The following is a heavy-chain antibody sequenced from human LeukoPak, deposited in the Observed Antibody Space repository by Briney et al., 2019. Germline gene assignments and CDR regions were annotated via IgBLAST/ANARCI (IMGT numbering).Heavy chain of an antibody. Sequence: GGSLRLSCAASGFTFSNYNLNWVRQAPGKGLEWVSFISDSSSHTFYSDSVMGRFTVSRDNVKNSLYLQKNGLRAEDTAIYYCARDGEGGAAAGYWGQGTLVTVSS. CDR1: GFTFSNYN. D-gene: IGHD6-13*01. J-gene: IGHJ4*02. V-gene: IGHV3-48*01. CDR3: ARDGEGGAAAGY. CDR2: ISDSSSHT.